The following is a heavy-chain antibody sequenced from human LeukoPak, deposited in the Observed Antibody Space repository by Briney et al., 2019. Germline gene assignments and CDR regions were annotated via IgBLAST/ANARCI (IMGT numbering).Heavy chain of an antibody. D-gene: IGHD3-10*01. J-gene: IGHJ5*02. V-gene: IGHV3-23*01. CDR3: AKGSYGSGSYPRNNWFDP. CDR1: GFTFSSYA. Sequence: GGSLRLSCAASGFTFSSYAMSWVRQAPGKGLEWVSAISGSGGSTYYADSVKGRFTISRDNSKNTLYLQMNSPRAEDTAVYYCAKGSYGSGSYPRNNWFDPWGQGTLVTVSS. CDR2: ISGSGGST.